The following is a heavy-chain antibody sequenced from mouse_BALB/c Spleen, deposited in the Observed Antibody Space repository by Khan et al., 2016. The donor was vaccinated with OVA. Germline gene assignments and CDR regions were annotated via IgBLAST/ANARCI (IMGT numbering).Heavy chain of an antibody. CDR3: VRSGYGSFAF. J-gene: IGHJ3*01. CDR2: IYPNNGDT. Sequence: VRLQQSGPELVKPGASVKISCKASGYTFTDYNMDWVKQSHGKSLEWIGYIYPNNGDTGYNQKFETKATLTVDSSSSTAYMELRSLTSEDSAVYYCVRSGYGSFAFWGQGTLVTVSA. CDR1: GYTFTDYN. V-gene: IGHV1S29*02. D-gene: IGHD1-2*01.